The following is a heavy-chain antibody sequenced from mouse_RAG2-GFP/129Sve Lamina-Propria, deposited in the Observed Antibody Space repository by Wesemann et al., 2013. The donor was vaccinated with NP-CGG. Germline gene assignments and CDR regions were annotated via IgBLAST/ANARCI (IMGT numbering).Heavy chain of an antibody. CDR2: INPSTGGT. CDR3: ASGSSSDY. Sequence: AEKSLEWIGEINPSTGGTTYNQKFKAKATLTVDKSSSTAYMQLKSLTSEDSAVYYCASGSSSDYWGQGTTLTVSS. J-gene: IGHJ2*01. D-gene: IGHD1-1*01. V-gene: IGHV1-42*01.